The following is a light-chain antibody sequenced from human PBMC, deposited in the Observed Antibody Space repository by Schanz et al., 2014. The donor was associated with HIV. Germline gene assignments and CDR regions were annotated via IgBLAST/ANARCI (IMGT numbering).Light chain of an antibody. J-gene: IGKJ4*01. CDR1: QNVRNY. Sequence: EIVMTQSPATLSVSPGERATLSCRASQNVRNYLAWYQQKPGQAPRLVISDASTRATGIPARFSGGGSGTEFTLTISSLEPEDFAVYYCQYFGNSGGTFGGGTKVEIK. CDR2: DAS. V-gene: IGKV3-15*01. CDR3: QYFGNSGGT.